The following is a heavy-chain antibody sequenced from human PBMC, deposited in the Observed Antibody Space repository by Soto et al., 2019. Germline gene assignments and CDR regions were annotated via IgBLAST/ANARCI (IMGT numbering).Heavy chain of an antibody. CDR2: INPNSGRT. D-gene: IGHD6-19*01. CDR1: GYTFTGYY. Sequence: QVQLVQSGAEVKKPGASVKVSCKASGYTFTGYYMHWVRQAPGQGLEWMGWINPNSGRTNYAQKFQGRVTMTRDTSISTAYMELSRLRSDDTAVYYCARDTPSSGWSGGFDYWGQGTLVTVSS. J-gene: IGHJ4*02. CDR3: ARDTPSSGWSGGFDY. V-gene: IGHV1-2*02.